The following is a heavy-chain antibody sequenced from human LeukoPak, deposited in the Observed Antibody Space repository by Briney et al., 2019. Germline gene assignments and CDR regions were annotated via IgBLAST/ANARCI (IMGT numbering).Heavy chain of an antibody. CDR3: ARDRVAAAGNWFDP. CDR1: GYIFTGYY. CDR2: ISAYNGNT. D-gene: IGHD6-13*01. Sequence: ASVKVSCKASGYIFTGYYMHWVRQAPGQGLEWMGWISAYNGNTNYAQKLQGRVTMTTDTSTSTAYMELSRLRSDDTAVYYCARDRVAAAGNWFDPWGQGTLVTVSS. J-gene: IGHJ5*02. V-gene: IGHV1-18*04.